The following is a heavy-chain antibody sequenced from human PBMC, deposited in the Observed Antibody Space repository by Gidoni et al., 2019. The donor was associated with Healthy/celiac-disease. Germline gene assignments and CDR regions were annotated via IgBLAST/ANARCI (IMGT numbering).Heavy chain of an antibody. CDR1: GGTFSSYA. D-gene: IGHD6-19*01. CDR2: IIPIFGTA. CDR3: ARALPELSSGWYGEYWFDP. Sequence: QVQLVQSGAEVKKPGSSVKVSCKASGGTFSSYAISWVRQAPGQGLEWMGGIIPIFGTANYAQKFQGRVTITADESTSTAYMELSSLRSEDTAVYYCARALPELSSGWYGEYWFDPWGQGTLVTVSS. J-gene: IGHJ5*02. V-gene: IGHV1-69*01.